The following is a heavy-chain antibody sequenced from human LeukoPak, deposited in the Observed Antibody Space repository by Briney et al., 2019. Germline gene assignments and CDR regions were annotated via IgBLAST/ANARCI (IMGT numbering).Heavy chain of an antibody. Sequence: GASVKVSCKASGYTFTDYYIHWVRQAPGQGLEWMGWINPNSGGTNYAQNFQGRVTMTRDTSISTAYMELSRLRSDDTAVYYCARAITMVRGVISKYNWFDPWGQGTLVTVSS. CDR2: INPNSGGT. CDR3: ARAITMVRGVISKYNWFDP. D-gene: IGHD3-10*01. J-gene: IGHJ5*02. V-gene: IGHV1-2*02. CDR1: GYTFTDYY.